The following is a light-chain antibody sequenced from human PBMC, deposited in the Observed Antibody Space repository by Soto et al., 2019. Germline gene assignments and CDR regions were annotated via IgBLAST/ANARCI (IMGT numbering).Light chain of an antibody. Sequence: EIVMTQTPRSLPVTLGQPVSISCKSSQSLVRSDGNAYLNWLHQRPGQPPRLLIYKVSNRFTGVPDRFSGSGAGTDFTLHISRVEAEDVGIYFCMQVAQLRTFVQRTRLEIK. J-gene: IGKJ5*01. CDR3: MQVAQLRT. V-gene: IGKV2-24*01. CDR1: QSLVRSDGNAY. CDR2: KVS.